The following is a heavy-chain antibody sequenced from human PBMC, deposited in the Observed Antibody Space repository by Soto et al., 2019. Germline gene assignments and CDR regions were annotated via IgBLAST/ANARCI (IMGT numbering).Heavy chain of an antibody. CDR3: ARALGDYGDY. V-gene: IGHV3-30-3*01. CDR2: ISYDGSNK. J-gene: IGHJ4*02. CDR1: GFTFSSYA. Sequence: GGSLRLSCAASGFTFSSYAMHWVRQAPGKGLEWVAVISYDGSNKYYADSVKGRFTISRDNSKNTLHLQMNSLRVEDTAVYYCARALGDYGDYWGQGTLVTVSS. D-gene: IGHD4-17*01.